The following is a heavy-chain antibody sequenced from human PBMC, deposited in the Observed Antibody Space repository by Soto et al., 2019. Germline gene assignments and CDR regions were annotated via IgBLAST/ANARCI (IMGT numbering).Heavy chain of an antibody. CDR3: ARDLPPMRYCSAGSCYNYYFDY. CDR2: ISAYNGNT. Sequence: ASVKVSCKASGYTFTSYGISWVRQAPGQGLEWMGWISAYNGNTNYAQKLQGRVTMTTDTSTSTAYMELRSLRSDDTAVYYCARDLPPMRYCSAGSCYNYYFDYWGQ. J-gene: IGHJ4*02. V-gene: IGHV1-18*01. CDR1: GYTFTSYG. D-gene: IGHD2-15*01.